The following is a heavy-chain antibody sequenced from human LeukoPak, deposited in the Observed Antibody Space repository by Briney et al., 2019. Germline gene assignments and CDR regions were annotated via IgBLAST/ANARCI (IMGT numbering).Heavy chain of an antibody. CDR3: ARHRSSWLIDY. J-gene: IGHJ4*02. CDR1: GGSFSGYY. D-gene: IGHD6-6*01. Sequence: LSLTCAVYGGSFSGYYWSWIRQAPGKGLEWVSYISSSSSTIYYADSVKGRFTISRDNAKNSLYLQMNSLRAEDTAVYYCARHRSSWLIDYWGQGTLVTVSS. V-gene: IGHV3-11*01. CDR2: ISSSSSTI.